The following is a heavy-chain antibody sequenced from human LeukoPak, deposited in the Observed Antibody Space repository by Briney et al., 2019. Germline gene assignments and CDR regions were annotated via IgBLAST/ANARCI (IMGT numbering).Heavy chain of an antibody. J-gene: IGHJ4*02. CDR3: ASGTFSVDY. D-gene: IGHD1-26*01. CDR2: IYSGGHT. CDR1: GFTVSSNF. Sequence: GGSLRLSCAASGFTVSSNFMSWVRQAPGKGLEWVSVIYSGGHTYYADSVKGRFTISRDNFNNTLYLQMNSLRAEDTAVYYCASGTFSVDYWGQGTLVTVSS. V-gene: IGHV3-53*01.